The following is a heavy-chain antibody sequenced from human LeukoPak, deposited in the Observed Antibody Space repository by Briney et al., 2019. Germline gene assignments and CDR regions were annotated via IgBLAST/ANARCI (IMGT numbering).Heavy chain of an antibody. D-gene: IGHD2-2*02. CDR1: GGSFSGYY. CDR2: INHSGST. V-gene: IGHV4-34*01. CDR3: ASVPAAILYYYYYYMDV. Sequence: SETLSLTCAVYGGSFSGYYWSWIRQPPGKELEWIGEINHSGSTNYNPSLKSRVTISVDTSKNQFSLKLSSVTAADTAVYYCASVPAAILYYYYYYMDVWGKGTTVTVSS. J-gene: IGHJ6*03.